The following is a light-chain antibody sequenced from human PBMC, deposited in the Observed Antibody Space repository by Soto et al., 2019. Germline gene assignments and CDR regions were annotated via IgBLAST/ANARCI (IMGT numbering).Light chain of an antibody. CDR1: QDIRNY. Sequence: DIQMTQSPSSLSASVGDRVTIACRASQDIRNYLAWYQQKPGKVPQILIYGASTLRPGVPSRFSGSRSGTYFTLSINSLQPDDVATYYGQKYRGGSPWTFGQGPKVEI. CDR2: GAS. V-gene: IGKV1-27*01. CDR3: QKYRGGSPWT. J-gene: IGKJ1*01.